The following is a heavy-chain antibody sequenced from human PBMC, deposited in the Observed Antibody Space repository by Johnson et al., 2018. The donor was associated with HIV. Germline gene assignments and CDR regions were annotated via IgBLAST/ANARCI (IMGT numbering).Heavy chain of an antibody. CDR3: AKDELGMGIGGAFDI. CDR1: GFTVSSNY. V-gene: IGHV3-66*01. CDR2: IYSGGST. D-gene: IGHD3-3*01. Sequence: VQLVESGGGLAKPAWSPRFSCAASGFTVSSNYMSWVRQAPGKGLEWVSVIYSGGSTYYADSVKGRFTISRDKSKNTLYLQMNSLRAEDTAVYYCAKDELGMGIGGAFDIWGQGTMVTVSS. J-gene: IGHJ3*02.